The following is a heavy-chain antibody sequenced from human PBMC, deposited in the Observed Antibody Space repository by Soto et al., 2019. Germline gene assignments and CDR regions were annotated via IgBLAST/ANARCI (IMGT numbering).Heavy chain of an antibody. CDR3: ATSSKAVRKRYDALDI. D-gene: IGHD6-6*01. Sequence: GESLKISCKGSGYSFTSYWIGWVRQMSGKGLEWMGIIYPGDSDTRYSPSFQGQVTISADKSISTAYLQWSSVKASDTAMYYCATSSKAVRKRYDALDIWSQGKMVTV. J-gene: IGHJ3*02. CDR2: IYPGDSDT. V-gene: IGHV5-51*01. CDR1: GYSFTSYW.